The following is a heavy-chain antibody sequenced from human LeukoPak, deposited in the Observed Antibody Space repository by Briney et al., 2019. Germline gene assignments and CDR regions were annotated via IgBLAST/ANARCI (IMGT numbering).Heavy chain of an antibody. J-gene: IGHJ4*02. Sequence: ASVTVSCKASGYIFISYAMHWVRQAPGQRLEWMGWINVGNGNTKYSQDFQGRVTITRDTSASTAYMELSSLRSEDMAVYYCARGGIAAAGILSYWGQGTLVTVSS. CDR1: GYIFISYA. V-gene: IGHV1-3*03. D-gene: IGHD6-13*01. CDR3: ARGGIAAAGILSY. CDR2: INVGNGNT.